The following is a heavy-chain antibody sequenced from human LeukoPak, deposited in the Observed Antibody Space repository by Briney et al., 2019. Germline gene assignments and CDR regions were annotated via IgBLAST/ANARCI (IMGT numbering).Heavy chain of an antibody. CDR2: IIPIFGTA. J-gene: IGHJ4*02. D-gene: IGHD3-10*01. V-gene: IGHV1-69*13. CDR1: GGTFSSYA. Sequence: SVKVSCKASGGTFSSYAISWVRQAPGQGLEWMGGIIPIFGTANYAQKSQGRVTITADESTSTAYMELSSLRSEDTAVYYCARDTFPYGSGSYMDYWGQGTLVTVSS. CDR3: ARDTFPYGSGSYMDY.